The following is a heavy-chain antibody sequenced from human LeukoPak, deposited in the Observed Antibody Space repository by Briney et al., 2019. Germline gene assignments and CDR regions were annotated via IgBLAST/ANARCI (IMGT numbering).Heavy chain of an antibody. CDR3: ARPRSVSGSYSHFGY. D-gene: IGHD1-26*01. CDR2: INPNSGGR. Sequence: ASVKVSCKASGYTFTSYYMHWGRQAPGQGLEWMGRINPNSGGRKYAQKFQGRVTMTRDTSISTAYMAVSRLRSDDTAVYYCARPRSVSGSYSHFGYWGQGTLVTVSS. J-gene: IGHJ4*02. V-gene: IGHV1-2*06. CDR1: GYTFTSYY.